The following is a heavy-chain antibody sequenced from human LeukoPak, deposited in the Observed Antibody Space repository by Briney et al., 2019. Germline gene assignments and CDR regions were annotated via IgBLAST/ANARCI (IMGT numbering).Heavy chain of an antibody. CDR2: IIPIFGTA. V-gene: IGHV1-69*05. CDR1: GGTFISYA. CDR3: ARGTYMRRIAVAGPVYYYMDV. D-gene: IGHD6-19*01. Sequence: SVRVSFKASGGTFISYAISWVRQAPGQGLEWMGGIIPIFGTANYAQKFQCRVTITTDESTSTAYMELSSLRSEDTAVYSCARGTYMRRIAVAGPVYYYMDVWGKGTTVTVSS. J-gene: IGHJ6*03.